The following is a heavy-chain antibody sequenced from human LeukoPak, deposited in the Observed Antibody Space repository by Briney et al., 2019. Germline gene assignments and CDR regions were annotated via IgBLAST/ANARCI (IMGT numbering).Heavy chain of an antibody. V-gene: IGHV3-23*01. J-gene: IGHJ4*02. D-gene: IGHD1/OR15-1a*01. CDR1: GFTLSNYD. Sequence: GGSLRLSCTGSGFTLSNYDMGWVRQAPGKGREWVSVRRGSGDRTYYADSVKGRFTISKDNSKNTVYMQMNSLRVEDTAVYFCVKGGNNGGTFDYWGQGTLVTVSS. CDR3: VKGGNNGGTFDY. CDR2: RRGSGDRT.